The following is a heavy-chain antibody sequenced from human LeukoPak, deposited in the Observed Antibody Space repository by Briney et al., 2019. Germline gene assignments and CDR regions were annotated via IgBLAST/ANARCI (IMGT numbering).Heavy chain of an antibody. V-gene: IGHV4-59*01. CDR2: IYYSGST. CDR3: ARVYSSSSGFGYYYYYMDV. D-gene: IGHD6-6*01. J-gene: IGHJ6*03. Sequence: SETLSLTCTVSGGSISSYYWSWIRQPPGKGLEWIGYIYYSGSTNYNPPLKSRVTISVDTSKNQFSLKLSSVTAADTAVYYCARVYSSSSGFGYYYYYMDVWGKGTTVTVSS. CDR1: GGSISSYY.